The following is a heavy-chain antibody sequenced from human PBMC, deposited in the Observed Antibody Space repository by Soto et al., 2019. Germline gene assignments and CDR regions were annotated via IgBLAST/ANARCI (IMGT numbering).Heavy chain of an antibody. CDR1: GGGTLSNDA. J-gene: IGHJ4*02. CDR3: ARELVTETTWGSFDS. CDR2: ISPFFGTT. D-gene: IGHD2-21*02. V-gene: IGHV1-69*01. Sequence: VHLVQSGADGRKPGSSVRVSCTASGGGTLSNDAISWVRQAPGQGLEWLGRISPFFGTTDYSQSFQGRLTMTADASTVTVYMDLRSLKSDDTAVYYCARELVTETTWGSFDSWGQGTLVTVSS.